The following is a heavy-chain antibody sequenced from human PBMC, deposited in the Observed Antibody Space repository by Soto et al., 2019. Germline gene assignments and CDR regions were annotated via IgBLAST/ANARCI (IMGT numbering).Heavy chain of an antibody. Sequence: EVQLVESGGGLVEPGGSLRLSCAASGFTFTNAWMSWVRQAPGKGLEWVGRIKTKTEGETTDYAAPVKGRFTVTGDDSRNTLYLQMNSLKTEDTAVYYCTTLVRGYSYGDHWGQGTQVTVSS. CDR1: GFTFTNAW. V-gene: IGHV3-15*01. CDR2: IKTKTEGETT. CDR3: TTLVRGYSYGDH. J-gene: IGHJ4*02. D-gene: IGHD5-18*01.